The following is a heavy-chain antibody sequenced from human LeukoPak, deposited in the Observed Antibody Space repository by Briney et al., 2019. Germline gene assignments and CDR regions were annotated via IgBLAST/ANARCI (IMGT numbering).Heavy chain of an antibody. V-gene: IGHV1-46*01. J-gene: IGHJ3*02. CDR2: INPSGGST. Sequence: ASVKVSCKASGYTFTSYYMHWVRQAPGQGLDCMGIINPSGGSTSYAQKFQGRVTMTRDMSTSTVYMELSSLRSEDTAVYYCAREGRMATILAFDIWGQGTMVTVSS. CDR3: AREGRMATILAFDI. CDR1: GYTFTSYY. D-gene: IGHD5-24*01.